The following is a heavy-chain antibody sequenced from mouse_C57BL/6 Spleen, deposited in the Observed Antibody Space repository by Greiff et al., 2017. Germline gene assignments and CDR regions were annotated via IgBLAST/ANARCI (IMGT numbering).Heavy chain of an antibody. D-gene: IGHD1-1*01. V-gene: IGHV1-19*01. CDR3: ARDTTGVDFDD. J-gene: IGHJ2*01. CDR2: INPYNGGT. Sequence: EVMLVESGPVLVKPGASVKMSCKASGYTFTDYSMNWVKQSHGKSLEWIGVINPYNGGTSYNQKFKGKATLTVDKSSSTAYMELNSLTSEDSAVYYCARDTTGVDFDDWGQGTTLTVSS. CDR1: GYTFTDYS.